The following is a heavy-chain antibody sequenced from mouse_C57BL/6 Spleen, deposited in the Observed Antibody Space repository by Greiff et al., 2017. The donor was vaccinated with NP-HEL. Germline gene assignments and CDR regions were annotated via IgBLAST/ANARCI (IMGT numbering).Heavy chain of an antibody. CDR3: ASDGNYYYFDY. Sequence: EVQLVESGPGLVKPSQSLSLTCSVTGYSITSGYYWNWIRQFPGNKLEWMGYISYDGSNNYNPSLKNRISITRDTSKNQFFLKLNSVTTEDTATYYCASDGNYYYFDYWGQGTTLTVSS. D-gene: IGHD2-1*01. V-gene: IGHV3-6*01. CDR1: GYSITSGYY. J-gene: IGHJ2*01. CDR2: ISYDGSN.